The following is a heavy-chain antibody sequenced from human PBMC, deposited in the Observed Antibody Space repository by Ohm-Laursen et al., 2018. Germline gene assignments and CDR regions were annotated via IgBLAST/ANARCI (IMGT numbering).Heavy chain of an antibody. Sequence: GTLSLTCTVSGASISSNYWSWIRQPPGKGLEWIGYIYYSGSTNYNPSLKSRVTISLDTSKNQFSLKLSSVTAADTAVYYCARSGGMFWFDPWGQGTLVTVSS. D-gene: IGHD2-15*01. V-gene: IGHV4-59*01. CDR1: GASISSNY. J-gene: IGHJ5*02. CDR2: IYYSGST. CDR3: ARSGGMFWFDP.